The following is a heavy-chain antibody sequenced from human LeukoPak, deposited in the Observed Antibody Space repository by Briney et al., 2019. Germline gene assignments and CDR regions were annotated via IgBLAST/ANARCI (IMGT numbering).Heavy chain of an antibody. CDR3: ARYPLVGSTSEWLFAPSYYYYGMDV. Sequence: PSETLSLTCAVYGGSLSGYYWSWIRQPPGKGLEWIGEINHSGSTNYNPSLKSRVIISVDTSKKQFSLKLSSVTAADTAACYCARYPLVGSTSEWLFAPSYYYYGMDVWGQGTTVTVSS. J-gene: IGHJ6*02. D-gene: IGHD3-3*01. CDR2: INHSGST. V-gene: IGHV4-34*01. CDR1: GGSLSGYY.